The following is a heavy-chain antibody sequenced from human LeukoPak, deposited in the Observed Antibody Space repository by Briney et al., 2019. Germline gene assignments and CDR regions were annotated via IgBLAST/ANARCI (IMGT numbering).Heavy chain of an antibody. V-gene: IGHV4-34*01. CDR1: GGSFSGFY. CDR2: INHSGGT. Sequence: PSETLSLTCAVYGGSFSGFYWSWIRQPPGKGLEWIGEINHSGGTNSNPSLKSLVTISVDTSKNQSSLKLSSVPAADTAVYYCARRGRAVAAPGWFDPWGQGTLVTVSS. J-gene: IGHJ5*02. CDR3: ARRGRAVAAPGWFDP. D-gene: IGHD6-19*01.